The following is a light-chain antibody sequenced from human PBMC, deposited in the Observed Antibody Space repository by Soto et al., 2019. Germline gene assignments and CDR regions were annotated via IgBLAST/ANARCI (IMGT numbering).Light chain of an antibody. CDR2: GAS. J-gene: IGKJ1*01. CDR1: QSVSSSF. Sequence: EIVLTQSPGTLSLSPGERATLSCRASQSVSSSFLAWYQQKPGQAPRLRIYGASSRATGIPDRFSGSGSGTDFTLSISRLEPEDFAVYSCQQYGGSPWTFGQGTKVEIE. CDR3: QQYGGSPWT. V-gene: IGKV3-20*01.